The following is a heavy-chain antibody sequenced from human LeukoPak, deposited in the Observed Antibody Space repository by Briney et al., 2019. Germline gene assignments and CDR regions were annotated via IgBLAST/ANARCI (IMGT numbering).Heavy chain of an antibody. J-gene: IGHJ4*02. D-gene: IGHD6-6*01. V-gene: IGHV3-30*04. CDR1: GFTYTKHA. CDR2: ISYDGSNK. CDR3: ARTLIEYSVSSCYFDY. Sequence: GGSLRLSCAASGFTYTKHAMHWVRQAPGKGLEWVAVISYDGSNKKYADSVKGRFTISRDNSKNTLYLQMNSLRAEDTAVYYCARTLIEYSVSSCYFDYWGQGTLVTVSS.